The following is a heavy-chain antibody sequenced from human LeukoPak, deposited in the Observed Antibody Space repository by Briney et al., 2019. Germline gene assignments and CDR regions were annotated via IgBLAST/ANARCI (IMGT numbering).Heavy chain of an antibody. J-gene: IGHJ4*02. CDR3: ARGDYGDDSRGPYYFDY. CDR2: IYQSGST. V-gene: IGHV4-30-2*01. D-gene: IGHD4-23*01. Sequence: SETLSLTCAVSGGSISSGDYSWGWIRQPPGKDLEWIVYIYQSGSTYYNPSLKSRITISEDRSRNQFSLKLSSVTAADTAVYYCARGDYGDDSRGPYYFDYWGQGTLVTVSS. CDR1: GGSISSGDYS.